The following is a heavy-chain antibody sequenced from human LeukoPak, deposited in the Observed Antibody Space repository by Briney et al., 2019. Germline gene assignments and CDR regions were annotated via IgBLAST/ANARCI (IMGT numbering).Heavy chain of an antibody. J-gene: IGHJ4*02. CDR2: IYISGTT. CDR1: GGSISSYY. CDR3: ARETYYYDSSDDY. D-gene: IGHD3-22*01. Sequence: SETLSLTCTVSGGSISSYYWSWIRQPPGKGLEWIGRIYISGTTNYNSSLKSRITMSLDTSKNQLSLKLSSVTAADTAVYYCARETYYYDSSDDYWGQGTLVTVSS. V-gene: IGHV4-4*07.